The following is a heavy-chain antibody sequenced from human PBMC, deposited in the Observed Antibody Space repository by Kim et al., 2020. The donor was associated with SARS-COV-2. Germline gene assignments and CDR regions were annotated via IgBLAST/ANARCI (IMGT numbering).Heavy chain of an antibody. D-gene: IGHD3-22*01. V-gene: IGHV4-59*01. CDR3: AATYYYDSSGYSGVGY. J-gene: IGHJ4*02. Sequence: SLKSRVTISVDTSKNQFSLKLSSVTAADTAVYYCAATYYYDSSGYSGVGYWGQGTLVTVSS.